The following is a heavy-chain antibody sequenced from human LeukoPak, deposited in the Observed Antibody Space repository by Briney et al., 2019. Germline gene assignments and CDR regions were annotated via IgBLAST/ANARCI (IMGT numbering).Heavy chain of an antibody. Sequence: ASVKVSCKASGYTFTSYAMNWVRQAPGQGLEWMGWINTNTGNPTYAQGFTGRFVFSLDTSVSTAYLQISSLKAEDTAVYYCARERPYCSGGSSYNADSRVEWFDPWDQAILITVSS. J-gene: IGHJ5*02. CDR1: GYTFTSYA. CDR2: INTNTGNP. CDR3: ARERPYCSGGSSYNADSRVEWFDP. D-gene: IGHD2-15*01. V-gene: IGHV7-4-1*02.